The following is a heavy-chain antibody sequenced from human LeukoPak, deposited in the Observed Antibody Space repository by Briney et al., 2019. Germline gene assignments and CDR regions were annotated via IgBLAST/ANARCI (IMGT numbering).Heavy chain of an antibody. Sequence: GGSLRLSCVVSGFTFSSYSMNWVRQAPGKGLEWVSHITSSSSSIYFADSVKGRFTISRDNAKNSLYLHMNSLRAEDTAVYYCARGVDYWGQGTLVTVSS. CDR3: ARGVDY. CDR2: ITSSSSSI. J-gene: IGHJ4*02. V-gene: IGHV3-48*01. CDR1: GFTFSSYS.